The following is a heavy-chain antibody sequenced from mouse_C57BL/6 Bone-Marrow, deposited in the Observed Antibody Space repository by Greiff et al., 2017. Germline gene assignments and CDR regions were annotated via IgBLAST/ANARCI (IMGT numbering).Heavy chain of an antibody. V-gene: IGHV1-19*01. D-gene: IGHD1-1*01. Sequence: VQLQQSGPVLVKPGASVTMSCTASGYTFTGYSMNWVKQSHGKSLEWIGAINPYDGGTNYNQNFKGQATLTVDKSSSTSYMQLNRLTSEDSAVYYCARAQSVLLHGWFAYWGQGTLVTVSA. J-gene: IGHJ3*01. CDR2: INPYDGGT. CDR3: ARAQSVLLHGWFAY. CDR1: GYTFTGYS.